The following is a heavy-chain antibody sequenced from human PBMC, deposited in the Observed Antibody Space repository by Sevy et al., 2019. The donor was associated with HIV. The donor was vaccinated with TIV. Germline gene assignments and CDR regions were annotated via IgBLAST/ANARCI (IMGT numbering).Heavy chain of an antibody. CDR3: AKKLLFGATHGDDAFDI. CDR1: GFTFSSYA. V-gene: IGHV3-23*01. D-gene: IGHD3-10*02. CDR2: ISGSGGST. J-gene: IGHJ3*02. Sequence: GGSLRLSCAASGFTFSSYAMSWVRQAPGKGLEWVSAISGSGGSTYYADPLKGRCTISRDNSKNTLYLQMNSLRAEDTAVYYCAKKLLFGATHGDDAFDIWGQGTMVTVSS.